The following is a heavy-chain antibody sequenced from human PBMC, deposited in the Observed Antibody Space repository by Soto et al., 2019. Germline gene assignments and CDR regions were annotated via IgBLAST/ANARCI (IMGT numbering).Heavy chain of an antibody. J-gene: IGHJ4*02. V-gene: IGHV3-23*01. Sequence: VGSLRLSCAASGFTFSSYAMSWVRQAPGKGLEWISAISGSGGSTYYADSVKGRFTISRDNSKNTLYLQMNSLRAEDTAVYYCAKAQHNEQWLVFFDYWGQGTLVTVSS. CDR2: ISGSGGST. D-gene: IGHD6-19*01. CDR1: GFTFSSYA. CDR3: AKAQHNEQWLVFFDY.